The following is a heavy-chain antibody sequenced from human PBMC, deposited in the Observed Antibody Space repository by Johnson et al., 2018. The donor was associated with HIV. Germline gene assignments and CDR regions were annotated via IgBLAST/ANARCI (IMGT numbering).Heavy chain of an antibody. J-gene: IGHJ3*02. CDR1: GFTFDDYA. D-gene: IGHD3-16*01. Sequence: VQLVESGGGLVQSGRSLRLSCAASGFTFDDYAMHWVRQAPGKGLEWVAVISYDGTHKYYEESVKGRFTISRDNSKTNLYLQTNSLRAEDTAVFYCARDRYYGLAWGWAFDIWGQGTMVTVSS. CDR2: ISYDGTHK. V-gene: IGHV3-30*04. CDR3: ARDRYYGLAWGWAFDI.